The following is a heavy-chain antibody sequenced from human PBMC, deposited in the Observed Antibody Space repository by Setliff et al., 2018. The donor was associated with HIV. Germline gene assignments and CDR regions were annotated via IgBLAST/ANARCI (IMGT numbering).Heavy chain of an antibody. D-gene: IGHD4-17*01. CDR3: ARTDYGGNSGGNYFDY. CDR2: IIPMYGVT. CDR1: GGTFSSYV. V-gene: IGHV1-69*05. J-gene: IGHJ4*02. Sequence: SVKVSCKASGGTFSSYVISWVRQAPGQGPEWMGGIIPMYGVTNYAQKFQGRVTITTDESTSTAYMEVRSLRSDDTAVYYCARTDYGGNSGGNYFDYWGQGSLVTVSS.